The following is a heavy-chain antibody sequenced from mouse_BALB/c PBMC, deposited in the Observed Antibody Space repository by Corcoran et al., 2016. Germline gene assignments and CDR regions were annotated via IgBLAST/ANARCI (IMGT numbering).Heavy chain of an antibody. V-gene: IGHV9-3-1*01. Sequence: QIQLVQSGPELKKPGETVKISCKASGYTFTNYGMNWVKQAPGKGLKWMGWINTYTGEPTYADDFKGRFAFSLETSASTAYLQINNLKNEDTATYFCARDYGSRESFFAYWGQGTLVTVSA. CDR2: INTYTGEP. D-gene: IGHD1-1*01. CDR3: ARDYGSRESFFAY. CDR1: GYTFTNYG. J-gene: IGHJ3*01.